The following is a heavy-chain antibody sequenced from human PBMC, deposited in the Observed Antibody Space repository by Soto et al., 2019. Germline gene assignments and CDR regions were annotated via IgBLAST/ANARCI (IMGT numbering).Heavy chain of an antibody. CDR3: ARAVRDIVVVVAATPGLSWFDP. CDR2: IYHSGST. Sequence: SETLSLTCAVSGYSISSGYYWGWIRQPPGKGLEWIGSIYHSGSTYYNPSLKSRVTISVDTSKNQFSLKLSSVTAADTAVYYCARAVRDIVVVVAATPGLSWFDPWGQGTLVTVS. J-gene: IGHJ5*02. V-gene: IGHV4-38-2*01. D-gene: IGHD2-15*01. CDR1: GYSISSGYY.